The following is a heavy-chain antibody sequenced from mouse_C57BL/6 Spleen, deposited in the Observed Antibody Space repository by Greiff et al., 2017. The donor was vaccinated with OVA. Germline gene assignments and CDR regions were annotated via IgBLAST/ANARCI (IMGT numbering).Heavy chain of an antibody. Sequence: EVQLQQSGPELVKPGASVKISCKASGYTFTDYYMNWVKQSHGKSLEWIGDINPNNGGTSYNQKFKGKATLTVDKSSSTAYMELSSLTSEDSAVYYCARPTAVAQREGFAYWGQGALVTVSA. CDR3: ARPTAVAQREGFAY. V-gene: IGHV1-26*01. CDR2: INPNNGGT. D-gene: IGHD1-1*01. CDR1: GYTFTDYY. J-gene: IGHJ3*01.